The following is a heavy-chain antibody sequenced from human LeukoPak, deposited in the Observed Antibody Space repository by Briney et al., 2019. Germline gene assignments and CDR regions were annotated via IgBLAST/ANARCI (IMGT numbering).Heavy chain of an antibody. Sequence: GGSLRLSCVAPGFTFSSYAMGWVRQAPGKGLEWVSAISGSGVTTHYAGSVKGRFSISRDNSKNTLYLQMDSLRAEDTALYYCAKRVVVGATSPYSDFQDWGQGTLVTVSS. CDR2: ISGSGVTT. J-gene: IGHJ1*01. CDR3: AKRVVVGATSPYSDFQD. CDR1: GFTFSSYA. V-gene: IGHV3-23*01. D-gene: IGHD1-26*01.